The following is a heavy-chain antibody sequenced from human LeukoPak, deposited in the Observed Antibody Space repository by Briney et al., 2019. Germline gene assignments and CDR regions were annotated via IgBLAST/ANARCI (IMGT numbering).Heavy chain of an antibody. CDR2: IYYTGTT. CDR3: ARRPLVYYGSGSYYNSMFDY. Sequence: PSETLSLTCTISGDSTNTYFWSWIRQPPGKGLEWIGYIYYTGTTNYNPSLKSRVTISVDTSKNQFSLKLSSVTAADTAVYYCARRPLVYYGSGSYYNSMFDYWGQGTLVTVSS. D-gene: IGHD3-10*01. CDR1: GDSTNTYF. V-gene: IGHV4-59*12. J-gene: IGHJ4*02.